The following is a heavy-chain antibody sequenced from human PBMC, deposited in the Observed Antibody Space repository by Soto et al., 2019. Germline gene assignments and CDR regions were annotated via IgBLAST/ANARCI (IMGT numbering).Heavy chain of an antibody. D-gene: IGHD6-19*01. J-gene: IGHJ4*02. CDR3: ARAGWYRFDY. CDR2: INSDGTTI. Sequence: EVQLVESGGGLVQPGGSLRLSCAASGFTFSNYWVHWVRQAPGKGLMWVSRINSDGTTINYADSVEGRFTISRDNAKNTLFLKMNSLRVEDTAVYYCARAGWYRFDYWGQGTLVTVS. CDR1: GFTFSNYW. V-gene: IGHV3-74*01.